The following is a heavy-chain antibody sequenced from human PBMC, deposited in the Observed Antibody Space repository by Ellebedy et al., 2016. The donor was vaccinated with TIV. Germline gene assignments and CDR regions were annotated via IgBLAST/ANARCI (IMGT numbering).Heavy chain of an antibody. V-gene: IGHV3-30*14. J-gene: IGHJ4*02. CDR3: VKEYGPPSLFDY. D-gene: IGHD2/OR15-2a*01. CDR2: VFFDGNSI. CDR1: GLAFNHYA. Sequence: PGGSLRLSCAASGLAFNHYAFHWVRQAPGKGLEWVAIVFFDGNSIYYADSVKGRFTISRDNSKNTLYLQMSSLRPEDTAVYYCVKEYGPPSLFDYWGQGTLVTVAS.